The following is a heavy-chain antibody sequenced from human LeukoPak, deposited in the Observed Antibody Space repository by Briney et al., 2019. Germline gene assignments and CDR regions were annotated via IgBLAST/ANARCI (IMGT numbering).Heavy chain of an antibody. CDR2: IKQDGSEK. V-gene: IGHV3-7*01. J-gene: IGHJ6*02. Sequence: GGSLRLSCAASGFTFSSYWMSWVRQAPGKRLEWVANIKQDGSEKYYVDSVKGRFTISRDNAKNSLYLQMNSLRAEDTAVYYCAREAYCGGDCYNYYYGMDVWGQGTTVTVSS. D-gene: IGHD2-21*02. CDR1: GFTFSSYW. CDR3: AREAYCGGDCYNYYYGMDV.